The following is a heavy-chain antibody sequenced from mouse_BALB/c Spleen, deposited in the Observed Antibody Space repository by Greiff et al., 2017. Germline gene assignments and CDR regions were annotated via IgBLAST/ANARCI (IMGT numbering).Heavy chain of an antibody. CDR3: ARGGYDYAMDY. CDR2: ISNGGGST. D-gene: IGHD2-2*01. J-gene: IGHJ4*01. Sequence: DVQLVESGGGLVQPGGSLKLSCAASGFTFSSYTMSWVRQTPEKRLEWVAYISNGGGSTYYPDTVKGRFTISRDNAKNTLYLQMSSLKSEDTAMYYCARGGYDYAMDYWGQGTSVTVSS. CDR1: GFTFSSYT. V-gene: IGHV5-12-2*01.